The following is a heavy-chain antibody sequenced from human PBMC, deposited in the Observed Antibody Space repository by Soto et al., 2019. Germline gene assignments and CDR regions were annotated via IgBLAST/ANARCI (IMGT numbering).Heavy chain of an antibody. V-gene: IGHV3-15*01. CDR1: GFSLNDAW. CDR2: IKSNIDGGAR. CDR3: TRDRTGDTGVQFDY. D-gene: IGHD1-1*01. J-gene: IGHJ4*02. Sequence: GSLRLSCTGSGFSLNDAWMSWVRQAPGKGLEWVGRIKSNIDGGARDYAAPVKGRFSVSRDDSKNTLYLQMDSLTTEDTAIYYCTRDRTGDTGVQFDYWGQGTLVTVSS.